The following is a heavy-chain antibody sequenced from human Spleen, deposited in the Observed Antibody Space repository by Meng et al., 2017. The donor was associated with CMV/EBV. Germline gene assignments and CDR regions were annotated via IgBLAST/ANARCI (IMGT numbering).Heavy chain of an antibody. CDR3: ASGLPPDY. V-gene: IGHV3-53*01. D-gene: IGHD4-11*01. CDR2: IYSGGST. Sequence: LTCAASGFTVSSNYMSWVRQAPGKGLEWVSVIYSGGSTYYADSVKGRFTISRDNSKNTLYLQMNSLRAEDTAVYYCASGLPPDYWGQGTLVTVSS. J-gene: IGHJ4*02. CDR1: GFTVSSNY.